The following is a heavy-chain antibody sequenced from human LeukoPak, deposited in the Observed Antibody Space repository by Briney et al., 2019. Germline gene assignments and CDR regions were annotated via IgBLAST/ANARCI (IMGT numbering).Heavy chain of an antibody. CDR1: GFSFSDAW. CDR2: IKSKTDPGTT. CDR3: AKHRTIQWEVDAFDI. Sequence: PGGSLRLSCAASGFSFSDAWMSWVRQAPGKGLEWVCRIKSKTDPGTTDYAAPLKGRFTISRDDSKNTLYLQMNSLKTEDTAVYYCAKHRTIQWEVDAFDIWGQGTMVTVSS. D-gene: IGHD1-26*01. V-gene: IGHV3-15*01. J-gene: IGHJ3*02.